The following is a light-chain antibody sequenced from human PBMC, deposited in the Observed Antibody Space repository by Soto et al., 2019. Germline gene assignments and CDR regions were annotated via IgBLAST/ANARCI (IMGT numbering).Light chain of an antibody. CDR1: SGHRSYI. CDR2: LEGSGSY. J-gene: IGLJ3*02. V-gene: IGLV4-60*02. CDR3: ETWDSNTRV. Sequence: QLVLTQSSSASASLGSSVKLTCTLSSGHRSYIIAWHQQQPGKAPRYLMKLEGSGSYNKGSGIPDRFSGSSSGADRYLTISILQFEDEADYYCETWDSNTRVFGGGTKVTVL.